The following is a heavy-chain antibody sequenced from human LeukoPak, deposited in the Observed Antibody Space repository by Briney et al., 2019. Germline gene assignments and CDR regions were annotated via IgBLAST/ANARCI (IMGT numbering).Heavy chain of an antibody. V-gene: IGHV3-64*01. CDR1: GFTFSSYA. J-gene: IGHJ6*03. Sequence: PGGSLRLSCAASGFTFSSYAMHWVRQAPGKGLEYVSAISSNGGSTYYANSVKGRFTISRDNSKNTLYLQMGSLRAEDMAVYYCARKRWLAGYYMDVWGKGTTVTVSS. CDR3: ARKRWLAGYYMDV. D-gene: IGHD5-24*01. CDR2: ISSNGGST.